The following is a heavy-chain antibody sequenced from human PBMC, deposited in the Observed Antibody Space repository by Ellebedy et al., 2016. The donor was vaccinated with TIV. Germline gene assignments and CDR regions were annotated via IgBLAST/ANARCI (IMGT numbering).Heavy chain of an antibody. Sequence: MPGGSLRLSCTVSGGSINSDYWGWIRQPPRKGLEWIGSIYYDGSTYYNPSLKSRVTISKDTSKNQFSLKLTSVTAADTAVYYCARRSSYWSALDFWGQGTLATVSS. D-gene: IGHD6-19*01. CDR3: ARRSSYWSALDF. CDR1: GGSINSDY. V-gene: IGHV4-39*01. J-gene: IGHJ4*02. CDR2: IYYDGST.